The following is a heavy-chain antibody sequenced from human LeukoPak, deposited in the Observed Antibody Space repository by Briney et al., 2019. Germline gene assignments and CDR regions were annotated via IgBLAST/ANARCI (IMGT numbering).Heavy chain of an antibody. D-gene: IGHD3-3*01. V-gene: IGHV5-51*01. J-gene: IGHJ3*02. CDR3: ARRPQIFGVAYGAFDI. CDR2: IYPGDSDT. Sequence: GESLKISCKGSCYGFTSYWIGWVRQMLAKGLEWMGKIYPGDSDTRYSPSFPGQVTISADKSISTAYLQWSSLKASDTAMYYCARRPQIFGVAYGAFDIWGQGTMVTVSS. CDR1: CYGFTSYW.